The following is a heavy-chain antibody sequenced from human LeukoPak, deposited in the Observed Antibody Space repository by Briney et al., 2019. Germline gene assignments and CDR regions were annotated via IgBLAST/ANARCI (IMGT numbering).Heavy chain of an antibody. CDR2: MNPNSGNT. Sequence: ASVKVSCKASGYTFTSYDINWVRQATGQGLEWMGWMNPNSGNTGYAQKFQGRVTMTRNTSISTAYMELSSLRSEDTAVYYCASGNPVKYSSGWLQDDAFDIWGQGTMVTVSS. CDR1: GYTFTSYD. D-gene: IGHD6-19*01. J-gene: IGHJ3*02. CDR3: ASGNPVKYSSGWLQDDAFDI. V-gene: IGHV1-8*01.